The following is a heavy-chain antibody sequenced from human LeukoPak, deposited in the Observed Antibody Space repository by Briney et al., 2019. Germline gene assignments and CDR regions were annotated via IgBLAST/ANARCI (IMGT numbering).Heavy chain of an antibody. D-gene: IGHD1-1*01. V-gene: IGHV3-23*01. CDR2: ISGSESGGKN. Sequence: GGSLRLSCAASGFTFTTSCMNWVRQAPGKGLEWVACISGSESGGKNFYAHSVTSRFTSSRDNSTNPVYMQMNSLRAEDTVLYFCSRTSAFDIWGQERMVTVSS. CDR3: SRTSAFDI. J-gene: IGHJ3*02. CDR1: GFTFTTSC.